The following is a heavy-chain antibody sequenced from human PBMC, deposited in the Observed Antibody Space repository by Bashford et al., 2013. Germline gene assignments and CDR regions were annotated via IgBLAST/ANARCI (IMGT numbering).Heavy chain of an antibody. D-gene: IGHD6-13*01. CDR1: GYTFTSYG. V-gene: IGHV1-18*01. CDR2: ISAYNGNT. CDR3: ASSIAAATNDAFDI. J-gene: IGHJ3*02. Sequence: ASVKGSPARASGYTFTSYGISWVRQAPGQGLEWMGWISAYNGNTNYAQKLQGRVTMTTDTSTSTAYMELRSLRSDDTAVYYCASSIAAATNDAFDIWGQGDNGSPSPQ.